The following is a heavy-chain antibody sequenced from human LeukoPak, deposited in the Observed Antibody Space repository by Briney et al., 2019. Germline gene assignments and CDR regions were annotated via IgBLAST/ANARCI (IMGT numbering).Heavy chain of an antibody. V-gene: IGHV3-30*02. Sequence: GGSLRLSCAASGFTFSSYGMHWVRQAPGKGLDWVAFLRYDGSNKYYADSVKGRFTISRDNSKNTLYLQMNTLRAEDTAMYYCARDFGITWAQYYFDYWGQGTLVTVSS. CDR1: GFTFSSYG. CDR2: LRYDGSNK. CDR3: ARDFGITWAQYYFDY. D-gene: IGHD3-10*01. J-gene: IGHJ4*02.